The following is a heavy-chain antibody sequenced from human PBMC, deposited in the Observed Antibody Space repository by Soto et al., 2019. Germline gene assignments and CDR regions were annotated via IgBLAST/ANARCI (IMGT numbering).Heavy chain of an antibody. D-gene: IGHD3-10*01. CDR2: ITASNGNT. CDR1: GFSFSTYG. V-gene: IGHV1-18*04. Sequence: QLHRVQCGAEVKTPWASVRVSCKAAGFSFSTYGITWVRQAHGQGLEWMGWITASNGNTRYGQKLQGSSTMTTGTSTNTASKNLWRLRSDDTAMYYCARGNCYGSFWYFDLWGRGTLITVSS. J-gene: IGHJ2*01. CDR3: ARGNCYGSFWYFDL.